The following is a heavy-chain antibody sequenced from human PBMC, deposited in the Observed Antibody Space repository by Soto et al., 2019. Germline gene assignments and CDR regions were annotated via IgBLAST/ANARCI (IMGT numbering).Heavy chain of an antibody. V-gene: IGHV1-69*13. CDR3: ARDAIHYDSSGYYDY. CDR1: GGTFSSYA. CDR2: IIPIFGTA. J-gene: IGHJ4*02. D-gene: IGHD3-22*01. Sequence: EASVKVSCKXSGGTFSSYAISWVRQAPGQGLEWMGGIIPIFGTANYAQKFQGRVTITADESTSTAYMELSSLRSEDTAVYYCARDAIHYDSSGYYDYWGQGTLVTVSS.